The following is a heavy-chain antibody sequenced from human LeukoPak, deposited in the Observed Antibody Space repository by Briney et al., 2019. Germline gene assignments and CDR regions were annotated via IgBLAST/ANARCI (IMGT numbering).Heavy chain of an antibody. CDR3: ARDPERYLRTGHYDY. D-gene: IGHD3-10*02. CDR2: IDYDGSHI. Sequence: GGSLRLSCAGSGFTFSTSAMNWVRQVPGKGLEWVSSIDYDGSHIYYSASVKGRFSISRDNARDSVYLQMDSLRAEDTAVYYCARDPERYLRTGHYDYWGQGTLLIVSS. J-gene: IGHJ4*02. V-gene: IGHV3-21*01. CDR1: GFTFSTSA.